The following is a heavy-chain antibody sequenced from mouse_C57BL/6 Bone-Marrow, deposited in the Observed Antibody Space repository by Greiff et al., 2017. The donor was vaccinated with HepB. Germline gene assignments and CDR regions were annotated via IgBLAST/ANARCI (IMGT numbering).Heavy chain of an antibody. V-gene: IGHV5-9-1*02. CDR2: ISSGGDYI. CDR1: GFTFSSYA. CDR3: TREEGLGYYAMDY. Sequence: EVMLVESGEGLVKPGGSLKLSCAASGFTFSSYAMSWVRQTPEKRLEWVAYISSGGDYIYYADTVKGRFTISRDNARNTLYLQMSSLKSEDTAMYYCTREEGLGYYAMDYWGQGTSVTVSS. J-gene: IGHJ4*01. D-gene: IGHD4-1*01.